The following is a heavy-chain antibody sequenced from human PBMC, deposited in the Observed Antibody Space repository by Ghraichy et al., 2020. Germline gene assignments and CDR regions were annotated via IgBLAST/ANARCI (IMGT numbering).Heavy chain of an antibody. CDR3: ARTGDTGWSRWVD. Sequence: GGSLRLSCVASGFTFSGYWLSWVRQAPGKGLEWVANINQTGSDIHYVESVKGRFTISRDTAKNSVYLQMNSLRADDTAVYYCARTGDTGWSRWVDWGQGTLVTVSS. CDR1: GFTFSGYW. J-gene: IGHJ4*02. V-gene: IGHV3-7*03. D-gene: IGHD6-19*01. CDR2: INQTGSDI.